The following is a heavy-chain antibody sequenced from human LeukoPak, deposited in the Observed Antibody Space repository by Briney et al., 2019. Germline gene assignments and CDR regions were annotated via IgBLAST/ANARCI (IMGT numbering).Heavy chain of an antibody. CDR3: ATYRSTWSPRFEYFQH. CDR1: GGTFSSYS. CDR2: IIPMSGTI. Sequence: SVKVSCKTSGGTFSSYSISWVRQAPGQGLEWMGGIIPMSGTIKYAQQFQGRVTMTADRSTSTAYMALSSLRSEDTAVYYCATYRSTWSPRFEYFQHWGQGTLVTVSS. J-gene: IGHJ1*01. D-gene: IGHD6-13*01. V-gene: IGHV1-69*06.